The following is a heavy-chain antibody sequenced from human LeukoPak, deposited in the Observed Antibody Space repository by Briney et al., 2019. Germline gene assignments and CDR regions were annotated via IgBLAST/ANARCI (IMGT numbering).Heavy chain of an antibody. J-gene: IGHJ3*02. V-gene: IGHV4-39*01. Sequence: SETLSLTCTVSGGSISSTNYYWGWIRQPPGKGLEWIGNIFYSGSTYDNPSLKSRVTISVDPSKNQFSLKLTSVTAADTAVYYCARSASSTSRSAFDIWGQGTRVTASS. CDR1: GGSISSTNYY. CDR3: ARSASSTSRSAFDI. CDR2: IFYSGST.